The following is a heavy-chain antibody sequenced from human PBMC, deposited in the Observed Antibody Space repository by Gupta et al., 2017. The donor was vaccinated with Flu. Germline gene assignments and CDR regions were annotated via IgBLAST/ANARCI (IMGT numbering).Heavy chain of an antibody. CDR1: GGTFSSYA. CDR3: ARGEFWRDGGNPLGYYYGMDV. J-gene: IGHJ6*02. D-gene: IGHD3-3*01. CDR2: IIPIFGTA. V-gene: IGHV1-69*01. Sequence: QVQLVQSGAEVKKPGSSVKVSCKASGGTFSSYAISWVRQAPGQGLEWMGGIIPIFGTANYAQKFQGRVTITADESTSTAYMELSSLRSVDTAVYYCARGEFWRDGGNPLGYYYGMDVWGQGTTVTVSS.